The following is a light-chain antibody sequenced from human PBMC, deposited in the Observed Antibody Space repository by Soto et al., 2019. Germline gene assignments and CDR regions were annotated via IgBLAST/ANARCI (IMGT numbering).Light chain of an antibody. CDR2: LAS. CDR1: QSLLYRSNSKNY. J-gene: IGKJ4*01. V-gene: IGKV4-1*01. CDR3: QQYYNTPLT. Sequence: DIVMTQSPGSLAVSLGERATIKCKSSQSLLYRSNSKNYLAWYQQKPGQPPKLLIYLASARESGVPDRFTGSGSGTDFTLTINSLQAADVAVYYCQQYYNTPLTFGGGTKVEI.